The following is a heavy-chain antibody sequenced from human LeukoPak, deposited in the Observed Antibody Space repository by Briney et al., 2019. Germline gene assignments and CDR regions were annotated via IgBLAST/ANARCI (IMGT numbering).Heavy chain of an antibody. CDR3: ARQEGYSYGYGGLY. D-gene: IGHD5-18*01. V-gene: IGHV4-39*01. CDR1: GGSISSSSYY. CDR2: IYYSGST. J-gene: IGHJ4*02. Sequence: SETLSLTCTVSGGSISSSSYYWGWIRQPPGKGLEWIGSIYYSGSTYYNPSLKSRVTISVDTSKNQFSLKLSSVTAADTAVYYCARQEGYSYGYGGLYWGQGTLVTVSS.